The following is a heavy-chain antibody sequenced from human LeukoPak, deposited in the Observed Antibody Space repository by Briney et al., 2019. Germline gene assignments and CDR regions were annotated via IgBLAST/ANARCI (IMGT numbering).Heavy chain of an antibody. CDR2: ISGSGGST. J-gene: IGHJ4*02. D-gene: IGHD2-2*01. V-gene: IGHV3-23*01. CDR1: GFTFSSDA. Sequence: GGSLRLSCAASGFTFSSDAMSWVRQAPGKGLEWVSAISGSGGSTYYADSVKGRFTISRDNSKNTLYLQMNSLRAEDTAVYYCARDQGYCSSTSCRYFDYWGQGTLVTVSS. CDR3: ARDQGYCSSTSCRYFDY.